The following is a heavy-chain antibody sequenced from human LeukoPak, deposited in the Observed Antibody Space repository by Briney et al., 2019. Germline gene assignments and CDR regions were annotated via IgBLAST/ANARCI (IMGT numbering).Heavy chain of an antibody. V-gene: IGHV4-34*01. Sequence: SETLSLTCAVYGGSFSGYYWSWIRQPPGKGLEWIGEINHSGSTNYNVSLKSRVTISVDTSKNQFSLKLSSVTAADTAVYYCARVGAGYDFWSGYSPDAFDIWGQGTMVTVSS. D-gene: IGHD3-3*01. CDR2: INHSGST. CDR1: GGSFSGYY. CDR3: ARVGAGYDFWSGYSPDAFDI. J-gene: IGHJ3*02.